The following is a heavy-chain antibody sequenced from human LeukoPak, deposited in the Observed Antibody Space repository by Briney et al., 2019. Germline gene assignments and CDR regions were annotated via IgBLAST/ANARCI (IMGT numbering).Heavy chain of an antibody. V-gene: IGHV3-7*01. CDR2: IKQDGSGK. D-gene: IGHD2-2*01. Sequence: GGSLRLSCAASGFTFSSYWMSWVRQAPGKGLEWVANIKQDGSGKYYVDSVKGRFTISRDNAKNSLYLQMNSLRAEDTAVYYCARAPCSTSCYAPYYFDYWGQGTLVTVSS. CDR1: GFTFSSYW. CDR3: ARAPCSTSCYAPYYFDY. J-gene: IGHJ4*02.